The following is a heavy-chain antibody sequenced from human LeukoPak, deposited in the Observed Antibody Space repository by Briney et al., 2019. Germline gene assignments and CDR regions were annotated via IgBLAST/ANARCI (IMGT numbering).Heavy chain of an antibody. J-gene: IGHJ4*02. CDR2: ITPNSGAT. Sequence: ASVKVSCRASGYTFTDYYMHWVRQAPGQGLEWMGWITPNSGATKYAQKFRGRVSMTRDTSINTAYMELSRLRSDDTAIYYCARVSRFYYDSSGDFDYWGQGTLVTVSS. D-gene: IGHD3-22*01. CDR3: ARVSRFYYDSSGDFDY. V-gene: IGHV1-2*02. CDR1: GYTFTDYY.